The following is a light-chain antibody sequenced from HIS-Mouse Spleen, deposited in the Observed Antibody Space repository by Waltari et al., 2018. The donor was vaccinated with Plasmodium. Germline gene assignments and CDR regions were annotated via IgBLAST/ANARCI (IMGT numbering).Light chain of an antibody. CDR1: SSDVGGYNY. Sequence: QSALTQPASVSGSPGQSITISCTGTSSDVGGYNYVSWYQQHPCKAPKLIIYDVSKRPAGLSNRFSGSESCNTASLTISGLQAEDEADYYCSSYTSSSTLVFGGGTKLTVL. V-gene: IGLV2-14*03. J-gene: IGLJ2*01. CDR3: SSYTSSSTLV. CDR2: DVS.